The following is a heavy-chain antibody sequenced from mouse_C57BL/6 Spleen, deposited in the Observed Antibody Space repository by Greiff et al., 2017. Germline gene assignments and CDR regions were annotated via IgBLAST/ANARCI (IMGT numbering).Heavy chain of an antibody. CDR3: ARGIYGSSYGWFAY. Sequence: VQLQQPGAELVMPGASVKLSCKASGYTFTSYWMPWVKQRPGQGLEWIGELDPSDSYTNYNQKFKGKSTLTVDKSSSTAYMQLISLTSEDSAVYYCARGIYGSSYGWFAYWGQGTLVTVSA. CDR1: GYTFTSYW. CDR2: LDPSDSYT. D-gene: IGHD1-1*01. J-gene: IGHJ3*01. V-gene: IGHV1-69*01.